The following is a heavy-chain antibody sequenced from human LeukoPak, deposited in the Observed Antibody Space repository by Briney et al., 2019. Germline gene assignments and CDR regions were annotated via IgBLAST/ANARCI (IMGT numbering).Heavy chain of an antibody. V-gene: IGHV3-30*02. D-gene: IGHD5-12*01. CDR2: IQYDGSKK. J-gene: IGHJ4*02. CDR1: GFTFSSNG. CDR3: ARDPGSGYEEHFDY. Sequence: GGSLRLSCVASGFTFSSNGMHWVRQAPGKGLEWVTFIQYDGSKKYYADSVKGRFTISRDNAKDSLYLQMNSLRAEDTAVYYCARDPGSGYEEHFDYWGQGTLVTVSS.